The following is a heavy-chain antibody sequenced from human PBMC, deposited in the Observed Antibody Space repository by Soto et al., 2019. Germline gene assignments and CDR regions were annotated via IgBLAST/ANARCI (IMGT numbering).Heavy chain of an antibody. J-gene: IGHJ5*02. CDR2: IIPVFGTA. CDR1: EGTFSSYT. Sequence: GASVKVSCKASEGTFSSYTISWVRQAPGQGLEWMGGIIPVFGTANYAQKFQGRVTITADESTTTVFMEVSGLRSDDTALYYCAKEEPNTAVPGTGYFDPWGQGTLVTVSS. V-gene: IGHV1-69*13. CDR3: AKEEPNTAVPGTGYFDP. D-gene: IGHD6-19*01.